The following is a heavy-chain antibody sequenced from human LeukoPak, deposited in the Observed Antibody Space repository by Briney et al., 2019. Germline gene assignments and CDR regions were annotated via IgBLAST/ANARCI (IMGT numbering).Heavy chain of an antibody. V-gene: IGHV4-4*07. CDR3: AREGTSGGLNWLDP. CDR1: GGSISSYY. J-gene: IGHJ5*02. Sequence: SETLSLTCTVSGGSISSYYWSWIRPPAGKGVEWTGRIYTSGSTNYNPSLKSRVTMSVDTSKNQFSLRLSSVNAADTAVYFCAREGTSGGLNWLDPWGQGTLVTVSS. CDR2: IYTSGST. D-gene: IGHD3-10*01.